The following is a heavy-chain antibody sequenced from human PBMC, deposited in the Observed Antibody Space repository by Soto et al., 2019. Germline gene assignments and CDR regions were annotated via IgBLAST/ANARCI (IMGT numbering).Heavy chain of an antibody. V-gene: IGHV1-3*01. CDR1: GYTFTSYA. D-gene: IGHD2-2*01. CDR3: AREHFIVVVPAAPYGMDV. CDR2: INAGNGNT. Sequence: ASVKVSCKASGYTFTSYAMHWVRQAPGQRLEWMGWINAGNGNTKYSQKFQGRVTITRDTSASTAYMELSSLRSEDTAVYYCAREHFIVVVPAAPYGMDVWGQGTKVTVSS. J-gene: IGHJ6*02.